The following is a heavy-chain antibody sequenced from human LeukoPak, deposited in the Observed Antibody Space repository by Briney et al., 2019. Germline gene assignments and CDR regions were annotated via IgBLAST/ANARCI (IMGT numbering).Heavy chain of an antibody. V-gene: IGHV3-7*01. J-gene: IGHJ4*02. D-gene: IGHD2-2*01. CDR1: VFTFSSFW. CDR2: IKQDGSEK. Sequence: GGSLRLSCAASVFTFSSFWMSWVRQAPGQGLEWVANIKQDGSEKYYVDSVKGRFTISRDNAKNSLYLQMNSLRAEDTAVYYCARADVVVPAAYFDYWGQGTLVTVSS. CDR3: ARADVVVPAAYFDY.